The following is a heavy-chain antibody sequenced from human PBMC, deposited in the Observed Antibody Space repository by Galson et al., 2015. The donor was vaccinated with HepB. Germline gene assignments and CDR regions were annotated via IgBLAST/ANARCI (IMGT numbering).Heavy chain of an antibody. V-gene: IGHV3-15*01. Sequence: SLRLSCAASGFTFSNAWMSWVRQAPGKGLEWVGRIKSKTDGGTTDYAAPVKGRFTISRDDSKNTLYLQMNSLKTEDTAVYYCTTGGCGGDCYAFDYWGQGTLVTVSS. CDR3: TTGGCGGDCYAFDY. J-gene: IGHJ4*02. CDR1: GFTFSNAW. D-gene: IGHD2-21*02. CDR2: IKSKTDGGTT.